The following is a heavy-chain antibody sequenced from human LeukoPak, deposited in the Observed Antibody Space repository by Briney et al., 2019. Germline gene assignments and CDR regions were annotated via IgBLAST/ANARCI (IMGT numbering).Heavy chain of an antibody. V-gene: IGHV4-39*01. CDR1: GGSVSSSTYY. J-gene: IGHJ5*02. D-gene: IGHD2-15*01. CDR2: IYYTGHN. Sequence: SETLSLTCTVSGGSVSSSTYYWGWIRQPPGKGLEWIASIYYTGHNYYNPSLKSRVTISVDTSKNHFSLNLNSVTAADTAVYYCARQQCNGGSCYSRAIWFDPWGQGTLVSVSS. CDR3: ARQQCNGGSCYSRAIWFDP.